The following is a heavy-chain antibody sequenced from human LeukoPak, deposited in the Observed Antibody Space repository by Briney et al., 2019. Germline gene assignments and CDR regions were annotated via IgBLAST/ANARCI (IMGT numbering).Heavy chain of an antibody. CDR1: GFTFSSYS. Sequence: PGGSLRLSCAASGFTFSSYSMNWVRQAPGKGLEWVSSISSSSSYIYYADSAKGRFTISRDNAKNSLYLQMNSLRAEDTAVYYCARLLGYCSSTSCYATDYYYGMDVWGQGTTVTVSS. V-gene: IGHV3-21*01. CDR3: ARLLGYCSSTSCYATDYYYGMDV. D-gene: IGHD2-2*01. J-gene: IGHJ6*02. CDR2: ISSSSSYI.